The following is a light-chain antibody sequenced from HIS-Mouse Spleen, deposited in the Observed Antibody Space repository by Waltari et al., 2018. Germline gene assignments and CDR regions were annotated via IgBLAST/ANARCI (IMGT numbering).Light chain of an antibody. V-gene: IGLV2-11*01. Sequence: QSALTQPRSVSGSPGQSVTISCTGTSSDVGGYNYVSWYQQHPGKAPKLMIYDVSKRPSGVTDRFSGSKSGNTASLTISGLQAEDEADYYCCSYAGSYTFEVVFGGGTKLTFL. CDR2: DVS. CDR3: CSYAGSYTFEVV. CDR1: SSDVGGYNY. J-gene: IGLJ2*01.